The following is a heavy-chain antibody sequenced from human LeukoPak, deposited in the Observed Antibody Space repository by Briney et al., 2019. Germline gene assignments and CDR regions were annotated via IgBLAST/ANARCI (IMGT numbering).Heavy chain of an antibody. V-gene: IGHV3-23*01. J-gene: IGHJ3*02. D-gene: IGHD2/OR15-2a*01. Sequence: GGSLRLSCSASGFAFRNYGMAWVRQAPGKGLDFVSAVNAKGDVTFYADSVEGRFTISRDNSKNTLYLQVNSLRAEDTAMYYCARNILFAFDIWGQGTMVTVSS. CDR3: ARNILFAFDI. CDR1: GFAFRNYG. CDR2: VNAKGDVT.